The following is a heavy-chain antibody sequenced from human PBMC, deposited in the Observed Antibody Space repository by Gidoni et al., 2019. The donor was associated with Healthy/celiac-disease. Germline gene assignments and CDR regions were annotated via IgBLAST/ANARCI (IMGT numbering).Heavy chain of an antibody. J-gene: IGHJ6*02. V-gene: IGHV3-30-3*01. CDR2: ISYDGSNK. CDR1: GFTFSSYA. D-gene: IGHD2-15*01. Sequence: QVQLVESGGGVVQPGRSLRLSRAAPGFTFSSYAMHWVRQAPGKGLEWVAVISYDGSNKYYADSVKGRFTISRDNSKNTLYLQMNSLRAEDTAVYYCARDGVVVAATPYYYYGMDVWGQGTTVTVSS. CDR3: ARDGVVVAATPYYYYGMDV.